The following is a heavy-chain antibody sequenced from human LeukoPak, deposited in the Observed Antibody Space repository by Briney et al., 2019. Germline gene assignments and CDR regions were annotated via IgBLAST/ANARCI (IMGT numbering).Heavy chain of an antibody. V-gene: IGHV3-48*01. CDR3: ASKPAATDY. CDR2: ISSSSSTI. Sequence: PGGSLRLSCAASGFTFSSYGMHWVRQAPGKGLEWVSYISSSSSTIYYADSVKGRFTISRDNAKNSLYLQMNSLRAEDTAVYYCASKPAATDYWGQGTLVTVSS. D-gene: IGHD2-2*01. J-gene: IGHJ4*02. CDR1: GFTFSSYG.